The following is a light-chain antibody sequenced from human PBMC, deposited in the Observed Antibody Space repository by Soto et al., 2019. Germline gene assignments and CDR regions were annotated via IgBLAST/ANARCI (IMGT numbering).Light chain of an antibody. J-gene: IGKJ4*01. V-gene: IGKV1-27*01. CDR2: AAS. Sequence: DIQMTQSPSFLSASVGDRVTITCRASQGIRNSLAWYQHKPGKVPKLLIYAASTLYSGVSSRFSGSGSGTDFTLTIGSLQTEDVAVYYCQKHSSVPFPFGGGTKVEIK. CDR3: QKHSSVPFP. CDR1: QGIRNS.